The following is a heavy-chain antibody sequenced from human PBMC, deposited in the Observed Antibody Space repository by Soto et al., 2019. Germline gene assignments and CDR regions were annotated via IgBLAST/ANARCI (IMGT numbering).Heavy chain of an antibody. CDR2: TYYRSKWHS. CDR3: AISGPVGYFDY. D-gene: IGHD3-22*01. CDR1: GDSVSSNNAA. Sequence: SQTLSLTCDISGDSVSSNNAAWNWIRQSPSRGLEWLGRTYYRSKWHSGNAVSVRSRISISPDTSKNRYSLQLNSVTPDDTSVYSWAISGPVGYFDYWGRETLVTVPQ. J-gene: IGHJ4*02. V-gene: IGHV6-1*01.